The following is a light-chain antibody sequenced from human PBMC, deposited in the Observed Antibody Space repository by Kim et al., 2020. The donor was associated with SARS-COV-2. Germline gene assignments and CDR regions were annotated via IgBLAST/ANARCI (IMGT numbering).Light chain of an antibody. CDR1: TGAVISGYY. Sequence: PGVTVTLTCALSTGAVISGYYPNWFQQKPGQAPRAPIYSIRNKHSWTPARFSGSLLGGKAALTLSGVQPEDEAEYYCLLYYGGVHVFGPGTKVTVL. CDR3: LLYYGGVHV. J-gene: IGLJ1*01. V-gene: IGLV7-43*01. CDR2: SIR.